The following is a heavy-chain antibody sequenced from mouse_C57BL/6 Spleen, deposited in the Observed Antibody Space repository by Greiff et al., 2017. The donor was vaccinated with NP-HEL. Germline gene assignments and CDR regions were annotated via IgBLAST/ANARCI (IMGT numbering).Heavy chain of an antibody. CDR2: INPYNGGT. J-gene: IGHJ1*03. CDR1: GYTFTDYY. V-gene: IGHV1-19*01. D-gene: IGHD1-1*01. Sequence: VQLQQSGPVLVKPGASVKMSCKASGYTFTDYYMNWVKQSHGKSLEWIGVINPYNGGTSYNQKFKGKATLTVDKSSSTAYMELHSLTSYDSAVYYCARGGVIGCSSWYFDVWGTGPTVTVSS. CDR3: ARGGVIGCSSWYFDV.